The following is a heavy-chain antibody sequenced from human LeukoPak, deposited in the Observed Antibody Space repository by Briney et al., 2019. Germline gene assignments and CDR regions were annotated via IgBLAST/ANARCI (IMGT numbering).Heavy chain of an antibody. CDR2: INHSGST. J-gene: IGHJ3*02. V-gene: IGHV4-34*01. CDR3: ARHYHDAFDI. CDR1: GGSFSGYY. Sequence: PSETLSLTCAVYGGSFSGYYWSWIRQPPGKGLEWIGEINHSGSTNYNPSLKSRVTISVDTSKNQFSLKLSSVTAADTAVYYCARHYHDAFDIWGQGTMVTVSS. D-gene: IGHD3-10*01.